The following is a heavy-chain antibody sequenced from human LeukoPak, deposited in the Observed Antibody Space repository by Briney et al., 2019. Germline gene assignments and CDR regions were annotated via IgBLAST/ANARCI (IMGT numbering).Heavy chain of an antibody. CDR2: IYYSGST. V-gene: IGHV4-59*01. CDR3: ARDAGTDEYSSSNDYYYFDY. CDR1: GGSFSGYY. J-gene: IGHJ4*02. Sequence: SETLSLTCAVYGGSFSGYYWSWIRQPPGKGLEWIGYIYYSGSTNYNPSLKSRVTISVDTSKNQFSLKLSSVTAADTAVYYCARDAGTDEYSSSNDYYYFDYWGQGTLVTVSS. D-gene: IGHD6-6*01.